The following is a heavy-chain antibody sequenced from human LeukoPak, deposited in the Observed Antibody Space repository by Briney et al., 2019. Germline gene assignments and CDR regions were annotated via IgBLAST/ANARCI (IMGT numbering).Heavy chain of an antibody. Sequence: GGSLRLSCAASGFTFSSYSMNWVRQAPGTGLEWVSSISSTSSSITYADSVKGRFTISRDNAKNTLYLQMNSLRAEDTAVYYCARERRLNYGSGSYYSNWFDPWGQGTLVTVSS. CDR3: ARERRLNYGSGSYYSNWFDP. CDR2: ISSTSSSI. D-gene: IGHD3-10*01. V-gene: IGHV3-21*01. J-gene: IGHJ5*02. CDR1: GFTFSSYS.